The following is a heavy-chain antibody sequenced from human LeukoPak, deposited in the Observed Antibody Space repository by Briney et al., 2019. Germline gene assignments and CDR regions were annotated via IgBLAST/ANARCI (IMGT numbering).Heavy chain of an antibody. J-gene: IGHJ4*02. CDR3: ATGNYDILTGYSTTFDY. D-gene: IGHD3-9*01. CDR2: IYYSGTT. CDR1: GGSISSYY. V-gene: IGHV4-59*01. Sequence: SQTLSLTCTVSGGSISSYYCSWIRQPPGKGLEWIGYIYYSGTTNYNPSLKSRVTISVDTSTNQFSLKLISVTAADTALYYCATGNYDILTGYSTTFDYWGQGTLVTVSS.